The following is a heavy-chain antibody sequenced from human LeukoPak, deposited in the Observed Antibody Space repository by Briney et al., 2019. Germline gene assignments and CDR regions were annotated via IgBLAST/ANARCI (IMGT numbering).Heavy chain of an antibody. CDR1: GFTFTCCW. CDR3: ARVPGRTRYFDS. V-gene: IGHV3-7*01. D-gene: IGHD1-26*01. J-gene: IGHJ4*02. CDR2: IKQDGREK. Sequence: PGGSLRLSCAASGFTFTCCWMSWVRQTPGKGLEWVASIKQDGREKFYADSVKGRFTISRDSAKNSLYLQVNSLRAEDTAVYYCARVPGRTRYFDSWGQGILVTVSS.